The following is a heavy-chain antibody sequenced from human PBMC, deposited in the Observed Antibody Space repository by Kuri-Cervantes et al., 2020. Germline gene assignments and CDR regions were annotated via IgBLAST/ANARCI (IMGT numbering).Heavy chain of an antibody. Sequence: ASVKVSCKASDYTFTSYGISWVRQAPGQGLEWMGWISAYNGNTNYAQKLQGRVTMTTDTSTSTAYMELRSLRSDDTAVYYCARQDYYDSSGYYYFDYWGQGTLVTVSS. V-gene: IGHV1-18*01. CDR3: ARQDYYDSSGYYYFDY. CDR2: ISAYNGNT. CDR1: DYTFTSYG. D-gene: IGHD3-22*01. J-gene: IGHJ4*02.